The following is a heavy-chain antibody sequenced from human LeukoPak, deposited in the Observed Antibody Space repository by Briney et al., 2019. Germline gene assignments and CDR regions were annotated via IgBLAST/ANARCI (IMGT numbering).Heavy chain of an antibody. CDR1: GGSISSYY. V-gene: IGHV4-59*01. CDR3: ARAEDYSNYSG. J-gene: IGHJ4*02. D-gene: IGHD4-11*01. CDR2: IYYSGST. Sequence: PSETLSLTCTVSGGSISSYYWSWIRQPPGKGLEWIGYIYYSGSTNYNPSLKSRVTISVDTSKNQFSLKLSSVTAAGTAVYYCARAEDYSNYSGWGQGTLVTVSS.